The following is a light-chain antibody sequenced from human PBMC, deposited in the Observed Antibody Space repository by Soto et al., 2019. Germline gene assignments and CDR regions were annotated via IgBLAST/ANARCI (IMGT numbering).Light chain of an antibody. CDR2: DVS. CDR1: SSDVGDYNY. CDR3: CSYRRNSSTLYV. Sequence: QSVLTQPASVSGSPGQSITISCTGTSSDVGDYNYVSWYQQHPGRAPKLLIYDVSNRPSGVSNRFSGSKSGNTASLTISGLQAEDEADFYCCSYRRNSSTLYVFGTGTKVPS. J-gene: IGLJ1*01. V-gene: IGLV2-14*03.